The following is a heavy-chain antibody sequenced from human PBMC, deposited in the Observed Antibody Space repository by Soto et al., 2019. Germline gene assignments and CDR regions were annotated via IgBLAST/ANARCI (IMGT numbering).Heavy chain of an antibody. CDR3: ARGYSGSVSVYFDY. Sequence: ASVKVSCKASGYTFTSYGISWVRQAPGQGLEWMGWISAYNGNTNYAQKLQGRVTMTTDTSTSTAYMELSSLRSEDTAVYYCARGYSGSVSVYFDYWGQGTLVTVSS. V-gene: IGHV1-18*01. J-gene: IGHJ4*02. CDR2: ISAYNGNT. CDR1: GYTFTSYG. D-gene: IGHD1-26*01.